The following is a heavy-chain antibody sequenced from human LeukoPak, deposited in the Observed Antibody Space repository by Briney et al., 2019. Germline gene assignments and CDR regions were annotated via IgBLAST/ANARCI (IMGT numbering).Heavy chain of an antibody. CDR2: ISRSGSTI. CDR3: ARPKSNYYDSGGSYHSYGLDV. CDR1: GFTFNNYE. Sequence: GGSLRLSCASSGFTFNNYEMNLVRQAPGKGLEWVSYISRSGSTIYYAEFVKGRFTISRDNAKNSLYLKMNSLRAEDTAVYYCARPKSNYYDSGGSYHSYGLDVWGQGTTVTVSS. V-gene: IGHV3-48*03. D-gene: IGHD3-22*01. J-gene: IGHJ6*02.